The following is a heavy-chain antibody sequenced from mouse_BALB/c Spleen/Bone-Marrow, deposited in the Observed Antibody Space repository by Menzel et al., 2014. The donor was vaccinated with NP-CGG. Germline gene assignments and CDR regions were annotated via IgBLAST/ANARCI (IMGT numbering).Heavy chain of an antibody. CDR2: ITSGGGNT. CDR1: GFAFSNCD. D-gene: IGHD4-1*01. CDR3: ARVWDWFAY. V-gene: IGHV5-9*02. J-gene: IGHJ3*01. Sequence: EVKLMESGGGLVKPGGSLKLSCTASGFAFSNCDMSWVRQTPEKRLEWVATITSGGGNTYYPDSVKGRFTISTDNARNTLYLQMSSLRSEDTALYYCARVWDWFAYWGQGTLVTVSA.